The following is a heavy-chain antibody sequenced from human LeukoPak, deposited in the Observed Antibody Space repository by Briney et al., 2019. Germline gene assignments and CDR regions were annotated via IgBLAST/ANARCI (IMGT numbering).Heavy chain of an antibody. CDR2: ISSSSSYI. D-gene: IGHD6-19*01. CDR1: GGSISSSS. CDR3: ARDKRDSSGWYSYYYMDV. V-gene: IGHV3-21*01. J-gene: IGHJ6*03. Sequence: KPSETLSLTCTVSGGSISSSSYYWGWIRQPPGKGLEWVSSISSSSSYIYYADSVKGRFTISRDNAKNSLYLQMNSLRAEDTAVYYCARDKRDSSGWYSYYYMDVWGKGTTVTVSS.